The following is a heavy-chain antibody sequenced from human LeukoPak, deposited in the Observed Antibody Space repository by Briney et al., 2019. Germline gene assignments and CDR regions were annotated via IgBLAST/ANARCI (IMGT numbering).Heavy chain of an antibody. D-gene: IGHD6-19*01. Sequence: KPSETLSLTCTVSGGSISSSSYYWGWIRQPPGKGLEWIGSIYYSGSTYYNPSLKSRVTISVDTSKNQFSLKLSFVTAADTAVYYCARQIAVAGTGRGYWGQGTLVTVSS. J-gene: IGHJ4*02. CDR2: IYYSGST. CDR3: ARQIAVAGTGRGY. V-gene: IGHV4-39*01. CDR1: GGSISSSSYY.